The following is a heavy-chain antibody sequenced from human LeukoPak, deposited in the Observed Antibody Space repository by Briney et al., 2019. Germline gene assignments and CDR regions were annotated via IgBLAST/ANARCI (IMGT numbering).Heavy chain of an antibody. Sequence: GGSLRLSCAASRFTLSSHAIHWVRQAPGKGLEWVALISYDGNIKYYADSVKGRFTISRDNSKNTLSLQMNSLRPEDTAVYYCARAHLSSSSTDYMDVWGKGTTVTVSS. CDR2: ISYDGNIK. D-gene: IGHD6-6*01. V-gene: IGHV3-30*04. CDR1: RFTLSSHA. CDR3: ARAHLSSSSTDYMDV. J-gene: IGHJ6*03.